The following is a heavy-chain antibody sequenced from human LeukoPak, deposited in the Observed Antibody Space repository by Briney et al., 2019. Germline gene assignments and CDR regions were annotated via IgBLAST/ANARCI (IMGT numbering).Heavy chain of an antibody. Sequence: GGSLRLSCVASGFTFGKYWMSWVRQAPGKGLEWVANIKQDGNEKYYADSVRGRFTISRDNVNYSLYLQMNSLTAEDTAVYYCARDCGAAITGPRFDLWGQGARVTVSS. J-gene: IGHJ4*02. CDR1: GFTFGKYW. D-gene: IGHD2-8*02. V-gene: IGHV3-7*03. CDR3: ARDCGAAITGPRFDL. CDR2: IKQDGNEK.